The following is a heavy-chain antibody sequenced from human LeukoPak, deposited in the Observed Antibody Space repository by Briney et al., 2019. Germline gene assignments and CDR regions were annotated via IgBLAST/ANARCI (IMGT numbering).Heavy chain of an antibody. CDR2: DNRDGSET. V-gene: IGHV3-7*03. CDR3: ARNNGMDV. Sequence: SGGSLRLSCGASGFTLSDQWMTWVRQVRGRGPEWVDNDNRDGSETYYLDSVKGRITISKDNAKNSLYLQINSLRAEDTALYHCARNNGMDVWGQGTTVIVSS. CDR1: GFTLSDQW. J-gene: IGHJ6*02.